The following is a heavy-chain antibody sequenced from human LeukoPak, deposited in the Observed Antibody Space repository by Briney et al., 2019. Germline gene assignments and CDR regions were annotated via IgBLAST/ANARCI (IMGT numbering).Heavy chain of an antibody. D-gene: IGHD3-10*02. CDR1: GFTFSSYE. Sequence: GGSLRLSCAASGFTFSSYEMNWVRQAPGKGLEWVSYISSSGSTIYYADSVKGRFTISRDNAKNSLYLQMNSLRAENTAVYYCAELGITMIGGVWGKGTTVTISS. CDR3: AELGITMIGGV. J-gene: IGHJ6*04. V-gene: IGHV3-48*03. CDR2: ISSSGSTI.